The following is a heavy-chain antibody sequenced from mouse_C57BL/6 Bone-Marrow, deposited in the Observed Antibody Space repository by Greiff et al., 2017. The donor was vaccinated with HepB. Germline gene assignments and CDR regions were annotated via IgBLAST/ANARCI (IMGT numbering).Heavy chain of an antibody. CDR1: GFNIKDDY. V-gene: IGHV14-4*01. CDR3: TSIYYDYDAFAY. CDR2: IDPENGDT. Sequence: VHVKQSGAELVRPGASVKLSCTASGFNIKDDYMHWVKQRPEQGLEWIGWIDPENGDTEYASKFQGKATITADTSSNTAYLQLSSLTSEDTAVYYCTSIYYDYDAFAYWGQGTLVTVSA. D-gene: IGHD2-4*01. J-gene: IGHJ3*01.